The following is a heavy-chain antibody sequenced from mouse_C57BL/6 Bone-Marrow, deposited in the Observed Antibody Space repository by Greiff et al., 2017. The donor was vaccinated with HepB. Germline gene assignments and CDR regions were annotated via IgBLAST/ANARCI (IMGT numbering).Heavy chain of an antibody. Sequence: VKLMESGPGLVAPSQSLSITCTVSGFSLTSYGVDWVRQSPGKGLEWLGVIWGVGSTNYNSALKSRLSISKDNSKSQVFLKMNILQTDDTAMYYCASWIYYGNLRRAMDYWGQGTSVTVSS. CDR3: ASWIYYGNLRRAMDY. D-gene: IGHD2-1*01. V-gene: IGHV2-6*01. CDR1: GFSLTSYG. CDR2: IWGVGST. J-gene: IGHJ4*01.